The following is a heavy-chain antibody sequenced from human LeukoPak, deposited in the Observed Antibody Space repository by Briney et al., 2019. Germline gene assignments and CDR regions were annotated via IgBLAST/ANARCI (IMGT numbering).Heavy chain of an antibody. CDR2: INHSGST. V-gene: IGHV4-34*01. Sequence: SETLSLTCAVYGGSFSGYYWSWIRQPPGKGLEWIGEINHSGSTNYNPSLKSRVTISVDTSKNQFSLKLSSVTAADTAVYYRARTNKFLTMVRRPGGMDVWGQGTTVTVSS. CDR3: ARTNKFLTMVRRPGGMDV. CDR1: GGSFSGYY. D-gene: IGHD3-10*01. J-gene: IGHJ6*02.